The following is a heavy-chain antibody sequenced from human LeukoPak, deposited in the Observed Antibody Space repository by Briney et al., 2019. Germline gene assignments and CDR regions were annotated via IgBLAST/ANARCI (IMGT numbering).Heavy chain of an antibody. J-gene: IGHJ4*02. Sequence: SVKVSCKASGGTFSSYAISWVRQAPGQGLEWMGGIIPIFGTANYAQKFQGRVTITTDESTSTAYMELSSLRSEDTAVYYCARGRNARRDGYNLIGYWGQGTLVTVSS. CDR3: ARGRNARRDGYNLIGY. CDR1: GGTFSSYA. V-gene: IGHV1-69*05. D-gene: IGHD5-24*01. CDR2: IIPIFGTA.